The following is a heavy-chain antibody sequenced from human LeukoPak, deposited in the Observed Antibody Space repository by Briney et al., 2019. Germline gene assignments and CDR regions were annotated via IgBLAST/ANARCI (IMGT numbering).Heavy chain of an antibody. Sequence: RTGGSLRLSCAASGFTFDDYGMSWVRQAPGKGLEWVSGINWNGGSTGYADSVKGRFTISRDNAKNSLYLQMNSLRAEDTAVYYCARDLNYYGDMDVWGKGTTVTVSS. D-gene: IGHD3-10*01. V-gene: IGHV3-20*04. CDR2: INWNGGST. CDR3: ARDLNYYGDMDV. CDR1: GFTFDDYG. J-gene: IGHJ6*03.